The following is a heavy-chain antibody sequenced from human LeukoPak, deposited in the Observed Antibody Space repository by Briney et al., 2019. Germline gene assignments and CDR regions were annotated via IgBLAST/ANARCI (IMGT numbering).Heavy chain of an antibody. V-gene: IGHV1-8*01. Sequence: ASVKVSCKASRYTLTSYDIHWVRQATGQGLEWRGWTKPNSGNTGYAKKFQGRVTMTRNTSISTAYMELSSLRSEETAVYYCARGQGIAAAGWTPSWGQGTLVTVSS. CDR3: ARGQGIAAAGWTPS. CDR2: TKPNSGNT. D-gene: IGHD6-13*01. J-gene: IGHJ4*02. CDR1: RYTLTSYD.